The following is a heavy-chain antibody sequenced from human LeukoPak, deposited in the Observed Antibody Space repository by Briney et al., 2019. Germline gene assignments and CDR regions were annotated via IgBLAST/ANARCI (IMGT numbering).Heavy chain of an antibody. J-gene: IGHJ4*02. Sequence: GGSLRLSCAASGFTFRDYYMSWIRQAPGKGLGWVSYISSSSSYTNYADSVKGRFTISRDNAKNSLYLQMNSLRAEDTAVYYCAREGEGTVDYWGQGTLVTVSS. CDR1: GFTFRDYY. CDR2: ISSSSSYT. CDR3: AREGEGTVDY. D-gene: IGHD1-14*01. V-gene: IGHV3-11*06.